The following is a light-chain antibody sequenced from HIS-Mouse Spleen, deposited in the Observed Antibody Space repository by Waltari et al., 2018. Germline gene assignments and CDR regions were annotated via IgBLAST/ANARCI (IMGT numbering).Light chain of an antibody. CDR2: DVS. Sequence: QSALTQPASVSGSPGQSITISCTGTSSYVGGYNYVSWYQQHPGKAPKLMIYDVSNRPSGVSNRFSGSKSGNTASLTISGIQAEDEADYYCSSYTSSSFNVVFGGGTKLTVL. J-gene: IGLJ2*01. V-gene: IGLV2-14*03. CDR3: SSYTSSSFNVV. CDR1: SSYVGGYNY.